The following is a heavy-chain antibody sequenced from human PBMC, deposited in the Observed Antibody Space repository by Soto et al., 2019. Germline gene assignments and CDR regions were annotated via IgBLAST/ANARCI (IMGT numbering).Heavy chain of an antibody. D-gene: IGHD2-21*02. V-gene: IGHV3-30-3*01. CDR2: ISYDGSNK. J-gene: IGHJ6*02. CDR1: GFTFSSYA. Sequence: QVQLVESGGGVVQPGRSLRLSCAASGFTFSSYAMHWVRQAPGKGLEWVAVISYDGSNKYYADSVKGRFTISRDNSKNTLYLQMNSLRAEDTAVYYCARDPGYCGGDCLGAWYYGMDVWGQGTTVTVSS. CDR3: ARDPGYCGGDCLGAWYYGMDV.